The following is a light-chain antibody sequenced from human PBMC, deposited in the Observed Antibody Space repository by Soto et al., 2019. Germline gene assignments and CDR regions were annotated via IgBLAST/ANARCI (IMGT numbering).Light chain of an antibody. V-gene: IGLV7-46*01. CDR1: AGAVNSGNY. J-gene: IGLJ2*01. CDR2: DTT. CDR3: LLSYTGSREVV. Sequence: QAVVTQEPSLTVSPGGTVTLTCGSSAGAVNSGNYPYWFQQKPGQAPRTLIYDTTTKPSWTPARFSGSLLGGKAALTLSGARPEDEADYYCLLSYTGSREVVFGGGTKVTVL.